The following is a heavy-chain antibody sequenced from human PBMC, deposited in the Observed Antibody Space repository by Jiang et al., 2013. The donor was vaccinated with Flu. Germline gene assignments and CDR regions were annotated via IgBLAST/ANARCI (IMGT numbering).Heavy chain of an antibody. CDR3: ARDLGAAIPYPFDY. D-gene: IGHD2-21*02. Sequence: SSISSSSSYIYYADSVKGRFTISRDNAKNSLYLQMNSLRAEDTAVYYCARDLGAAIPYPFDYWGQGTLVTVSS. V-gene: IGHV3-21*01. J-gene: IGHJ4*02. CDR2: ISSSSSYI.